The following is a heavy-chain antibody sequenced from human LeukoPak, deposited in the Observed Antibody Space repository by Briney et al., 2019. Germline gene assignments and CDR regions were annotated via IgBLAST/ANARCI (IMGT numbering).Heavy chain of an antibody. Sequence: GGSLRLSCAASGFTFSSYAMNWVRQAPGKGLEWVSCISSSINTIYYADSVKGRFTISRDNAKNSLYLQMNSLRDEDTAVYYCAMGLRLENWFDPWGQGTLVTVSS. CDR3: AMGLRLENWFDP. D-gene: IGHD5-12*01. CDR1: GFTFSSYA. CDR2: ISSSINTI. V-gene: IGHV3-48*02. J-gene: IGHJ5*02.